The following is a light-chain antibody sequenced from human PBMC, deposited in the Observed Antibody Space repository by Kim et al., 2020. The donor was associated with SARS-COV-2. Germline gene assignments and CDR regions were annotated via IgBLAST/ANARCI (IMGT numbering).Light chain of an antibody. CDR3: PSYDNSLGVL. CDR2: GDD. J-gene: IGLJ2*01. V-gene: IGLV1-40*01. Sequence: TIACTVSESTIGACSEGHSYQQLPGTAPNRLIFGDDHRPSAVPSRISCSRSGPSASLAITGLQAEDEAFYYCPSYDNSLGVLFGRGTQLTVL. CDR1: ESTIGACSE.